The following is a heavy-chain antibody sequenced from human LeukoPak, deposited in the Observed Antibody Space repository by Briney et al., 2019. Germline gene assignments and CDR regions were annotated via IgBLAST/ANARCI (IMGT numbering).Heavy chain of an antibody. CDR1: GYTFTGYY. J-gene: IGHJ4*02. CDR2: INPNSGGT. D-gene: IGHD5/OR15-5a*01. V-gene: IGHV1-2*02. CDR3: ARVPSSLPSFPDY. Sequence: GASVKVSCKASGYTFTGYYMHWVRQAPGQGLEWMGWINPNSGGTNYAQKFQGRVTMTRDTSISTAYMELSRLRSDDTAVYYCARVPSSLPSFPDYWGQGTLVTVSS.